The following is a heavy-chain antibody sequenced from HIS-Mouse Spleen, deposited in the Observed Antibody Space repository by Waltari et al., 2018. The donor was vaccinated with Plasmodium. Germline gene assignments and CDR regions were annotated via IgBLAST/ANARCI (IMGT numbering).Heavy chain of an antibody. Sequence: QVQLQESGPGLVKPSETLSLTCTVSGGSISSYYWSWIRQHPGKGLEWGGYIYYSGRTNYNPSLKSRVTISVDTSKNQFSLKLSSVAAADTAVYYCARLRYSYGYFDYWGQGTLVTVSS. CDR2: IYYSGRT. CDR1: GGSISSYY. D-gene: IGHD5-18*01. CDR3: ARLRYSYGYFDY. J-gene: IGHJ4*02. V-gene: IGHV4-59*08.